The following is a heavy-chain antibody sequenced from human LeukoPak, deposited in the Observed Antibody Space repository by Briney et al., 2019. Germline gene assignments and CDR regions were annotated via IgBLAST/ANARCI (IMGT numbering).Heavy chain of an antibody. V-gene: IGHV4-59*08. CDR1: GGSISPYY. CDR3: ARGGRAAAAGTPFDY. Sequence: SETLSLTCTVSGGSISPYYWSWIRQPPGKGLEWIGYIYYSGSGSTNHNPALKSRVTISVDTSKNQFSLTLSSVTAADTAVYYCARGGRAAAAGTPFDYWGQGTLVTVSS. CDR2: IYYSGSGST. D-gene: IGHD6-13*01. J-gene: IGHJ4*02.